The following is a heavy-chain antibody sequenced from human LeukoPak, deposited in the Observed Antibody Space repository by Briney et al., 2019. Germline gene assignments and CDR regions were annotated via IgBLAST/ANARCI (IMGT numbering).Heavy chain of an antibody. Sequence: ASVKVSCKASGYTFTGYYMHWVRQAPGQGLEWMGWINPNSGGTNYAQKFQGRVTMTRDTSISTAYMELRSLRSDDTAVYYCARDLYGDYGTDWFDPWGQGTLVTVSS. D-gene: IGHD4-17*01. CDR2: INPNSGGT. V-gene: IGHV1-2*02. J-gene: IGHJ5*02. CDR3: ARDLYGDYGTDWFDP. CDR1: GYTFTGYY.